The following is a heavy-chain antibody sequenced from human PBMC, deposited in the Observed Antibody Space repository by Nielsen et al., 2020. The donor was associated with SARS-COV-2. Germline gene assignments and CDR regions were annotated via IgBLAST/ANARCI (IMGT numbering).Heavy chain of an antibody. CDR2: ISSSGSTI. Sequence: GESLKISCAASGFTISDYYMSWIRQAPGKGLEWVSYISSSGSTIYYADSVKGRFTISRDNAKNSLYLQMNSLRAEDTAVYYCARVSRSGYSYGPPGNRGQGTLGTVSS. V-gene: IGHV3-11*04. D-gene: IGHD5-18*01. CDR3: ARVSRSGYSYGPPGN. CDR1: GFTISDYY. J-gene: IGHJ4*02.